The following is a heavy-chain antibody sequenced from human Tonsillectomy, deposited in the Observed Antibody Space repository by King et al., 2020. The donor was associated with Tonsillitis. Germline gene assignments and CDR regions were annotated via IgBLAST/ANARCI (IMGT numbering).Heavy chain of an antibody. CDR1: GYTFTGYY. V-gene: IGHV1-2*02. CDR3: ARDLSLYSSGGYVVGCNY. Sequence: QLVQSGAEVKKPGASVKVSCKASGYTFTGYYIHWVRQAPGQGLEWMGWINPNSGGSNYAQGFQGRVTMTRDTSISTAYMERSRLGSEDTAVYYCARDLSLYSSGGYVVGCNYWGQGTLVTVSS. CDR2: INPNSGGS. D-gene: IGHD6-19*01. J-gene: IGHJ4*02.